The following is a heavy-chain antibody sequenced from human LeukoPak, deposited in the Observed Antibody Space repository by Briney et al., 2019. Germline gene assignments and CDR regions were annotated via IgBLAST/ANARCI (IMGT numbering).Heavy chain of an antibody. V-gene: IGHV4-59*11. CDR1: GASISTHY. CDR2: IYNSGAT. J-gene: IGHJ5*02. CDR3: AREKGNNWFDP. Sequence: SETLSLTCTVSGASISTHYWSWIRQPPGKGLEWIGYIYNSGATNYNPSLKSRITMSVDTSKNQFSLRLSSVTAADTAVYYCAREKGNNWFDPWGQGTLVTVSS. D-gene: IGHD6-13*01.